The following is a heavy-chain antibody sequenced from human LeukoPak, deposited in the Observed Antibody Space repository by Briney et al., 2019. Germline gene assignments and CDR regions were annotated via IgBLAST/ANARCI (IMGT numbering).Heavy chain of an antibody. V-gene: IGHV1-69*05. J-gene: IGHJ5*02. D-gene: IGHD1/OR15-1a*01. CDR1: GGTFSSYA. Sequence: ASVKVSCKASGGTFSSYAISWVRQAPGQGLEWMGGIIPIFGTANYAQKFQERVTITRDMSTSTAYMELSSLRSEDTAVYYCAARSTTVSGFDPWGQGTLVTVSS. CDR3: AARSTTVSGFDP. CDR2: IIPIFGTA.